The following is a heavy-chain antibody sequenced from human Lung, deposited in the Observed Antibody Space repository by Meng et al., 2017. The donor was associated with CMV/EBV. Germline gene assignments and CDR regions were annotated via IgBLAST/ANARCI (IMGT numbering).Heavy chain of an antibody. J-gene: IGHJ6*02. CDR2: IWYDGSNK. V-gene: IGHV3-33*06. Sequence: GESLKISCAASGFTFSSYGMHWVRQAPGKGLEWVAVIWYDGSNKYYADSVKGRFTISRDNSKNTLYLQMNSLRAEDTAVYYCAKDMGYCSSTSCSDYYYYGMYVWGQGXTVTVSS. D-gene: IGHD2-2*01. CDR1: GFTFSSYG. CDR3: AKDMGYCSSTSCSDYYYYGMYV.